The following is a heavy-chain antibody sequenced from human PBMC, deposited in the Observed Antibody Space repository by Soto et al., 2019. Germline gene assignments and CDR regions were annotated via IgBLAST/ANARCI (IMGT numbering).Heavy chain of an antibody. CDR3: ARGSSYGHVHDQ. CDR2: IYYTGST. D-gene: IGHD3-16*01. V-gene: IGHV4-31*03. CDR1: GTSINSGGNY. Sequence: QVQLQESGPGLVKPSQTLSLTCTGSGTSINSGGNYCIWIRQHPGKDLEWMVFIYYTGSTHYYPSLKSRVTITIDKSKTQFFPKLTSVTAADTAVHYCARGSSYGHVHDQWGHGPMVTVSA. J-gene: IGHJ4*01.